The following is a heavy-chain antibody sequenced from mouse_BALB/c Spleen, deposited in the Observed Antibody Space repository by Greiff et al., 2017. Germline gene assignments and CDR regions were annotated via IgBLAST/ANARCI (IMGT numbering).Heavy chain of an antibody. CDR2: IWAGGST. V-gene: IGHV2-9*02. CDR1: GFSLTSYG. D-gene: IGHD2-1*01. J-gene: IGHJ2*01. CDR3: ARDYGNLDY. Sequence: QVQLKESGPGLVAPSQCLSITCTVSGFSLTSYGVHWVRQPPGKGLEWLGVIWAGGSTNYNSALMSRLSISKDNSKSQVFLKMNSLQTDDTAMYYCARDYGNLDYWGQGTTLTVSS.